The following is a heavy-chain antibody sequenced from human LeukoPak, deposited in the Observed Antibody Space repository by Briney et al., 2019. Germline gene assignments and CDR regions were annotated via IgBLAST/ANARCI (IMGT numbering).Heavy chain of an antibody. CDR3: ARGTGPFDP. J-gene: IGHJ5*02. D-gene: IGHD1-14*01. V-gene: IGHV4-30-4*08. CDR1: GGSISSSSYY. CDR2: IYYSGST. Sequence: SETLSLTCTVSGGSISSSSYYWGWIRQPPGKGLEWIGYIYYSGSTYYNPSLKSRVTISVDTSKNQFSLKLSSVTAADTAVYYCARGTGPFDPWGQGTLVTVSS.